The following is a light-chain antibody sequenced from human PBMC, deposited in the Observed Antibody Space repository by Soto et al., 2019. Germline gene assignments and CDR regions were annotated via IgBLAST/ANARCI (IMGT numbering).Light chain of an antibody. V-gene: IGKV3-20*01. J-gene: IGKJ1*01. CDR1: QSVGNDY. Sequence: EIVLTQSPGTLSLSPGERATLSCRASQSVGNDYLAWYQQKPGQAPRLLIDDASRRAAGIPDRFSGSGSGTDVTLTISRLEPEDFAMYYCQQCATLPLTFGQGTRVDIK. CDR2: DAS. CDR3: QQCATLPLT.